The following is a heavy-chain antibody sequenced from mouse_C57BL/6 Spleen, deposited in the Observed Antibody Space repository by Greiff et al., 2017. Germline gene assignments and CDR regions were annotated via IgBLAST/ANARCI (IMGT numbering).Heavy chain of an antibody. CDR2: SRNKANDYTT. CDR3: ARSLYDYDGYWYFDV. Sequence: DVMLVESGGGLVQSGRSLRLSCATSGFTFSDFYMEWVRQAPGKGLEWIAASRNKANDYTTEYSASVKGRFIVSRDTSQSILYLQMNALRAEDTAIYYCARSLYDYDGYWYFDVWGTGTTVTVSS. J-gene: IGHJ1*03. CDR1: GFTFSDFY. V-gene: IGHV7-1*01. D-gene: IGHD2-4*01.